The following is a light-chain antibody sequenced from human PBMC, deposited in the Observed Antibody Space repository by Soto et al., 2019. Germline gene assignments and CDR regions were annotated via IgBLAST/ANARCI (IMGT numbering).Light chain of an antibody. Sequence: DNQMTQSPSSLSASVGDRVTITCQASQDISIYLNWYQQKPGKVPKLLIFDASNVETGVPSRFSGSGSGTDFTFTISSLQPEDIGTYYCQQYEDLPLTFGGGTRVEIK. CDR3: QQYEDLPLT. CDR2: DAS. J-gene: IGKJ4*01. V-gene: IGKV1-33*01. CDR1: QDISIY.